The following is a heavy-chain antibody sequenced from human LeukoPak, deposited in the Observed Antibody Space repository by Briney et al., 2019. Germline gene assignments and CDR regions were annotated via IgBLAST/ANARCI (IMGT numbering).Heavy chain of an antibody. J-gene: IGHJ3*02. CDR1: GFTFDDYA. D-gene: IGHD3-10*01. V-gene: IGHV3-9*01. CDR2: ISWNSGSI. CDR3: AKGPRSGPDAFDI. Sequence: PGRSLRLSCAASGFTFDDYAMHWVRQAPGKGLEWVSGISWNSGSIGYADSVKGRFTISRDNAKNSLYLQMNSLRAEDTALYYCAKGPRSGPDAFDIWGQGTMVTVS.